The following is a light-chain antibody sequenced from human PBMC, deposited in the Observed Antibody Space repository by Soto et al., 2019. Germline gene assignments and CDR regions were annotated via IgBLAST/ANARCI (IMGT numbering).Light chain of an antibody. CDR3: QQYGSSPWT. CDR2: GAS. J-gene: IGKJ1*01. Sequence: EIGLTQSPGTLSLSPGERATLSCRASQSVSSSFLAWYQQKPGQATRLLIYGASSRATGIPDRFSGSGSGTDFTLTISGLEPEDFAVYYCQQYGSSPWTFGQGPKVEIK. V-gene: IGKV3-20*01. CDR1: QSVSSSF.